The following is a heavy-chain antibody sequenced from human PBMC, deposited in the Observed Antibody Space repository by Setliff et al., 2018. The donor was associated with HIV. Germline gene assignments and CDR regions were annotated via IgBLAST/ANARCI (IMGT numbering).Heavy chain of an antibody. CDR1: GGSISSSSYY. Sequence: SETLSLTCTVAGGSISSSSYYWGWIRQPPGKGLEWIGSIYYSGSTYYNPSLKSRVTISVDTSKNQFSLKLSSVTAADTAVYYCARDYCGGDCYFPYYYYGMDVWGQGTTVTVSS. CDR2: IYYSGST. D-gene: IGHD2-21*02. V-gene: IGHV4-39*07. CDR3: ARDYCGGDCYFPYYYYGMDV. J-gene: IGHJ6*02.